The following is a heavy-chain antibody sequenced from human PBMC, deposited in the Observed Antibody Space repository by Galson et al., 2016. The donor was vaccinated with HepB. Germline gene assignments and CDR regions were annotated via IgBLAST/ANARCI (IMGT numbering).Heavy chain of an antibody. D-gene: IGHD1-1*01. CDR2: TYYRSKWYN. CDR1: GDSVSSNSAA. J-gene: IGHJ4*02. CDR3: ARGTTAYFDY. V-gene: IGHV6-1*01. Sequence: CAISGDSVSSNSAACNWIRQSPSRGLEWLGRTYYRSKWYNDYAVSVKCRITINPDTSKNQFSLQLNSVTPEDTAVYFCARGTTAYFDYWGQGTLVTVSS.